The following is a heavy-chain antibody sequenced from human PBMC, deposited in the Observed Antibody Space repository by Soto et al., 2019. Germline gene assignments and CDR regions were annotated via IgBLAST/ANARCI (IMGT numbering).Heavy chain of an antibody. J-gene: IGHJ5*02. Sequence: QVQLVQSGAEVKKPGASAKVSCTASGYTFTSYGISWVRQGPGHGLEWMGWIRAYNGNTNYAQKLQGRDTMTTDTSTSTAYMELRSLRSDDTAVYYCARATNYYGSGSYYLNWFDPWGQGTLVTVSS. D-gene: IGHD3-10*01. CDR1: GYTFTSYG. CDR2: IRAYNGNT. V-gene: IGHV1-18*01. CDR3: ARATNYYGSGSYYLNWFDP.